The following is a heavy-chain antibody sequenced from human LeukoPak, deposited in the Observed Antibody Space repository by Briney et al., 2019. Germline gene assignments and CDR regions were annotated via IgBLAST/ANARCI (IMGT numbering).Heavy chain of an antibody. CDR1: GYTFTNYG. V-gene: IGHV1-18*01. D-gene: IGHD2-21*01. Sequence: ASVKVSCKASGYTFTNYGITWVRQAPGQGLEWMGWISAYNGNTNYAQKLQGRVTMTTDTSTSTAHMELRSLRSDDTAVYYCARSSSVTIPGYYFDYWGQGTLVTVSS. CDR2: ISAYNGNT. J-gene: IGHJ4*02. CDR3: ARSSSVTIPGYYFDY.